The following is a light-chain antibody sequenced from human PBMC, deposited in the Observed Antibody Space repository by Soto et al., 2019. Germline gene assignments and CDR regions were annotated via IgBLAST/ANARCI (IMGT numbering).Light chain of an antibody. CDR2: GAS. V-gene: IGKV3-15*01. CDR1: QSIRSN. J-gene: IGKJ1*01. CDR3: QQYHIWPPWT. Sequence: EIVMTQSPDTLSVSPGEGATLSCRVSQSIRSNLAWYQQRPGRAPRLLMYGASTRADGITARFTGSGSGTEFTLTISSLQSEDFAVYYCQQYHIWPPWTSGQGTKVDIK.